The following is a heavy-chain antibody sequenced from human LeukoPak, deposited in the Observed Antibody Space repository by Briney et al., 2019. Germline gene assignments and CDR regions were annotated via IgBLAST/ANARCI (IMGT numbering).Heavy chain of an antibody. J-gene: IGHJ4*02. Sequence: PGGSLRLSCAASGFTFSSYWMSWVRQAPGKGLEWVANIKQDGSEKYYVDSVKGRFTISRDNAKNSLYLQMNSLRAEDTAVYYCASGVGQLVHYFDYWGQGTLVTVSS. CDR2: IKQDGSEK. CDR1: GFTFSSYW. V-gene: IGHV3-7*01. D-gene: IGHD6-6*01. CDR3: ASGVGQLVHYFDY.